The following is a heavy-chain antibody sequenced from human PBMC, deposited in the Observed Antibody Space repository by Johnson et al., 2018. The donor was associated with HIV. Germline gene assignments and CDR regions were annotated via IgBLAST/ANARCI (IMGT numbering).Heavy chain of an antibody. CDR2: IKQDGGEK. CDR1: GFTFSAYF. D-gene: IGHD3-22*01. J-gene: IGHJ3*02. V-gene: IGHV3-7*01. CDR3: ARALYYYDSGDAFDI. Sequence: EVQLVESGGGLIQPGESLRLSCAASGFTFSAYFMSWVRQAPGKGLEWVANIKQDGGEKNYVDSVRGRFTISRDNAKNSLYLQMNSLRAEDTAVYYCARALYYYDSGDAFDIWGLGTMVTVSS.